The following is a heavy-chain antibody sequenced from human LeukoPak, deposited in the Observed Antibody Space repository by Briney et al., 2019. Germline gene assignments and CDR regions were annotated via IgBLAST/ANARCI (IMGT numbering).Heavy chain of an antibody. CDR2: IYYTGST. CDR1: GGSISSLY. V-gene: IGHV4-59*08. J-gene: IGHJ4*02. D-gene: IGHD6-6*01. Sequence: PSETLSLTCSVCGGSISSLYWRWIRQPPGKGLEGMGYIYYTGSTNYNPSLKRRVTIFVDMSKNQFSLRLSSVTVADTAVYYFARHRAYSSSSPFDYWGQGTLVTVSS. CDR3: ARHRAYSSSSPFDY.